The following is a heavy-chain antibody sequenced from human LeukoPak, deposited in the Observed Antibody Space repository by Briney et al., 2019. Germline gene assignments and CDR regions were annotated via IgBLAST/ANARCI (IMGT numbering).Heavy chain of an antibody. CDR2: INPNSGGT. D-gene: IGHD3-9*01. CDR1: GFTFTGYY. CDR3: AREHYDILTGYYKGNDAFDI. Sequence: APVKVSCKASGFTFTGYYMHWVRQAPGQGLEWMGWINPNSGGTNYAQKFQGRVTMTRDTSISTAYMELSRLRSDDTAVYYCAREHYDILTGYYKGNDAFDIWGQGTMVTVSS. V-gene: IGHV1-2*02. J-gene: IGHJ3*02.